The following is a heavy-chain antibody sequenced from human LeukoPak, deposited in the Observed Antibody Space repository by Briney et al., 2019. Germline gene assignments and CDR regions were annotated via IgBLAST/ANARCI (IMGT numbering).Heavy chain of an antibody. Sequence: SETLSLTCTVSGGSISSSSYYWGWIRQPPGKGLEWIGSIYYSGSTYYNPSLKSRVTISVDTSKNQFSLKLSSVTAADTAVYYCARHFTFGGVIVRKKNWFDPWGQGTLVTVSS. D-gene: IGHD3-16*02. J-gene: IGHJ5*02. V-gene: IGHV4-39*01. CDR1: GGSISSSSYY. CDR2: IYYSGST. CDR3: ARHFTFGGVIVRKKNWFDP.